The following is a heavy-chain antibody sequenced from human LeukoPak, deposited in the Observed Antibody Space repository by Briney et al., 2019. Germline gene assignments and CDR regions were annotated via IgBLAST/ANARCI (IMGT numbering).Heavy chain of an antibody. J-gene: IGHJ4*02. CDR2: ISSSSSYI. V-gene: IGHV3-21*01. D-gene: IGHD4-23*01. Sequence: SGGSLRLSCAASGFTFSSYSMNWVRQAPGKGLEWVSSISSSSSYIYYADSVKGRFTISRDNAKNSLYLQMNSLRAEDTAVYYCARDRDDYGGNSYFDYWGQGTLVTVSS. CDR3: ARDRDDYGGNSYFDY. CDR1: GFTFSSYS.